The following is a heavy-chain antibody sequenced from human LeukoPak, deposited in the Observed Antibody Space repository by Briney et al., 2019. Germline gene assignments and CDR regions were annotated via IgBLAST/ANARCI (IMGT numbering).Heavy chain of an antibody. D-gene: IGHD6-13*01. CDR3: AADYSS. CDR1: GYTFTSYG. J-gene: IGHJ4*02. CDR2: ISAYNGNT. V-gene: IGHV1-18*01. Sequence: ASVKVSCKASGYTFTSYGISWVRQAPGQGLEWMGWISAYNGNTNYAQKLQERVTITRDMSTSTAYMELSSLRSEDTAVYYCAADYSSWGQGTLVTVSS.